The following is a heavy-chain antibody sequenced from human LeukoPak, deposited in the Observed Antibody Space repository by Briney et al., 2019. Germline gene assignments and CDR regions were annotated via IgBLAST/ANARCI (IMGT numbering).Heavy chain of an antibody. J-gene: IGHJ3*02. Sequence: GGSLRLSCAASGFTFSSYWMSWVRQAPGKGLEWVANIKQDGSEKYYVDSVKGRFTISRDNAKNSLYLQMNSLRAEDTAVYYCARLTVEMATIIPRDAFDIWGQGPMVTVSS. V-gene: IGHV3-7*01. CDR1: GFTFSSYW. CDR3: ARLTVEMATIIPRDAFDI. D-gene: IGHD5-24*01. CDR2: IKQDGSEK.